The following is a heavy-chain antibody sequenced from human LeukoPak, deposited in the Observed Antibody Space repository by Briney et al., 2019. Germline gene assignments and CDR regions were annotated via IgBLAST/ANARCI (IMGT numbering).Heavy chain of an antibody. V-gene: IGHV4-34*01. CDR2: INHSGST. J-gene: IGHJ3*02. CDR1: GGSFSGYY. CDR3: ARQQLVHDAFDI. D-gene: IGHD6-13*01. Sequence: SETLSLTCAVYGGSFSGYYWSWIRQPPGKGLEWIGEINHSGSTNYNPSLKSRVTISVDTSKNQFSLKLCSVTAADTAVYYCARQQLVHDAFDIWGQGTMVTVSS.